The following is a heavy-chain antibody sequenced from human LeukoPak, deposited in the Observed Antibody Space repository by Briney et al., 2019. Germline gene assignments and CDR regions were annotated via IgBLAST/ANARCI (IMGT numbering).Heavy chain of an antibody. D-gene: IGHD6-13*01. V-gene: IGHV3-30-3*01. Sequence: GGSLRLSCAASGFTFSSYAMHWVRQAPGKGLEWVAVISYDGSNKYYADSVKGRFTISRDNPKNTLYLQMNSLRAEDTAVYYCARDEGGSSCFDYWGQGTLVTVSS. CDR2: ISYDGSNK. J-gene: IGHJ4*02. CDR1: GFTFSSYA. CDR3: ARDEGGSSCFDY.